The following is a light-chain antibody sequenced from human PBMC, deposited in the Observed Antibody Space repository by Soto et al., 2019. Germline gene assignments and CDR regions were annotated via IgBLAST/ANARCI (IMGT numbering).Light chain of an antibody. CDR2: DVS. CDR3: SSYTSSSLVV. Sequence: QSVLTQPASVSGSPGQSITISCTGTSSDVGGYNYVSWYQQHPGKAPKLMIYDVSNRPSGVSNLFSGSKSGNTASLTISGLQAEDEADYYCSSYTSSSLVVFGGGTKLTVL. J-gene: IGLJ2*01. CDR1: SSDVGGYNY. V-gene: IGLV2-14*01.